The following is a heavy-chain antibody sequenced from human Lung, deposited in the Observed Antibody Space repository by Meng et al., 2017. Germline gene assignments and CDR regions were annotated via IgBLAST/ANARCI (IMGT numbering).Heavy chain of an antibody. D-gene: IGHD3-3*01. J-gene: IGHJ4*02. CDR2: IYYSGST. CDR3: ARTNDFWSGQYFDY. Sequence: SETLSLTCTASGGPVSSGSYYWSWIRQPPGKGLEWIGYIYYSGSTNYNPSLKSRVTISVDTSKNQFSLKLSSVTAADTAVYYCARTNDFWSGQYFDYWGQGTLVTVSS. CDR1: GGPVSSGSYY. V-gene: IGHV4-61*01.